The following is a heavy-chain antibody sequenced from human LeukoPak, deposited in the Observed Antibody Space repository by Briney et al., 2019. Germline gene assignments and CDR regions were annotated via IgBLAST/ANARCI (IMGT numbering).Heavy chain of an antibody. D-gene: IGHD2-2*01. CDR2: VHYSGST. V-gene: IGHV4-59*01. CDR1: GGXISDYY. Sequence: SETLSLTCTVSGGXISDYYWSWIRQPPGKGLEWIGYVHYSGSTNYTPSLKSRVTISINTSKNQFSLRLSPVTAADTAVYYCAGATSREAFDIWGQGTMVTVSS. CDR3: AGATSREAFDI. J-gene: IGHJ3*02.